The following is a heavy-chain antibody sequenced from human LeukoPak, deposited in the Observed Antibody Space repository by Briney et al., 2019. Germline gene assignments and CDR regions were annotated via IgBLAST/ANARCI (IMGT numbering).Heavy chain of an antibody. Sequence: GGSLRLSCAASGFTFSSYAMSWVRQASGKGLEWVGRIRSKANSYATAYAASVKGRFTISRDDSKNTAYLQMNSLKTEDTAVYYCTRKVGATPAFDYWGQGTLVTVSS. CDR1: GFTFSSYA. J-gene: IGHJ4*02. V-gene: IGHV3-73*01. CDR3: TRKVGATPAFDY. D-gene: IGHD1-26*01. CDR2: IRSKANSYAT.